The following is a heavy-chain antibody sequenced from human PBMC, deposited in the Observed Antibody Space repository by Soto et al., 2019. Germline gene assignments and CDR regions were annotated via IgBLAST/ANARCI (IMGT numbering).Heavy chain of an antibody. CDR3: ARGDCSGGSCYPPSRYYGMDV. D-gene: IGHD2-15*01. J-gene: IGHJ6*02. CDR1: GFTFTSSA. V-gene: IGHV1-58*01. Sequence: ASVKVSCKASGFTFTSSAVQWVRQARGQRLEWIGWIVVGSGNTNYAQKFQERVTITRDMSTSTAYMELSRLRSDDTAVYYCARGDCSGGSCYPPSRYYGMDVWGQGTTVTVSS. CDR2: IVVGSGNT.